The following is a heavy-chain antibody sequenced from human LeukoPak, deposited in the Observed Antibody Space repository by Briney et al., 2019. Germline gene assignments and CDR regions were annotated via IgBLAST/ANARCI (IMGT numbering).Heavy chain of an antibody. V-gene: IGHV4-39*07. CDR3: ARLMPDYSLDY. Sequence: SETLSLTCTVSGGSISSGSYYWGWIRQPPGKGLEWIGSIYYSGSTYYNPSLKSRVTISVDTSKNQFSLKLSSVTAADTAVYYCARLMPDYSLDYWGQGTLVTVSS. CDR1: GGSISSGSYY. J-gene: IGHJ4*02. D-gene: IGHD2-15*01. CDR2: IYYSGST.